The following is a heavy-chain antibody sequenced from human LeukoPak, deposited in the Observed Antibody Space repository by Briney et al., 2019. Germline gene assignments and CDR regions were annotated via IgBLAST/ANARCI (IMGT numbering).Heavy chain of an antibody. V-gene: IGHV4-4*02. J-gene: IGHJ3*02. CDR3: ARSTGNDAFDI. CDR2: IYHSGST. Sequence: SGTLSLTCAVSGGSISSSNWWSWVRQPPGKGLEWIGEIYHSGSTNYNPSLKSRVTISVGKSKNQFSLKLSSVTAADTAVYYCARSTGNDAFDIWGQGTMVTVSS. CDR1: GGSISSSNW. D-gene: IGHD2-21*01.